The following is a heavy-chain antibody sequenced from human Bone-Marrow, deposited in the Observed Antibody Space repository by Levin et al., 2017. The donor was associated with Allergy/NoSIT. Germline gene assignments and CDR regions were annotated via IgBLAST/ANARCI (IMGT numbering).Heavy chain of an antibody. V-gene: IGHV1-69*04. J-gene: IGHJ2*01. Sequence: ASVKVSCKAARGTFSNHAVSWLRQAPGHGLQWVGSVIPILGTTDIADEFRDRLTLAADTTTNTAYMELSSLRPDDTAFYFCARALSDQTFWYFDVWGRGTLVTVSS. CDR2: VIPILGTT. D-gene: IGHD6-25*01. CDR1: RGTFSNHA. CDR3: ARALSDQTFWYFDV.